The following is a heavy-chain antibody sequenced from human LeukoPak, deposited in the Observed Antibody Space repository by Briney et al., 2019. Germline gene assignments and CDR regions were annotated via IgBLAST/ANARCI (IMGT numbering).Heavy chain of an antibody. CDR2: LSGSGDAT. CDR3: AKFGYGTISTCYNYFDS. D-gene: IGHD2-2*02. Sequence: GGSLRLSCAASGFTFSSYAMSWVCQTPGKGLVWVSALSGSGDATYYADSVKGRFTISRDNSKNTLFLQMKSLRAEDTAIYYCAKFGYGTISTCYNYFDSWGQGTLVTVSS. J-gene: IGHJ4*02. CDR1: GFTFSSYA. V-gene: IGHV3-23*01.